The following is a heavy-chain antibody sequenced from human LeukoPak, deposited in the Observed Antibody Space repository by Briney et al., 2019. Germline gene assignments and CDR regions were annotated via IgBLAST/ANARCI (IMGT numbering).Heavy chain of an antibody. J-gene: IGHJ4*02. CDR1: GGSITSSIYY. D-gene: IGHD4-23*01. V-gene: IGHV4-39*07. CDR3: ARDLNYGGNSGAPFDY. CDR2: IYYSGST. Sequence: SETLSLTCTVSGGSITSSIYYWGWIRQPPGKGLEWIGSIYYSGSTYYNPSLRSRVTISVDTSKNQFSLKLSSVTAADTAVYYCARDLNYGGNSGAPFDYWGQGTLVTVSS.